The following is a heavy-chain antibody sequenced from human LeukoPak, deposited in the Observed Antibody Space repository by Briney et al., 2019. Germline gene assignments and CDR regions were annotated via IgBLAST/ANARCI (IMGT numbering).Heavy chain of an antibody. J-gene: IGHJ6*03. Sequence: SETLSLTCTVSGGSIINYYWSWIRQSAGTGLEWVGRIYVTGSTIYNPSLQSRLSMSVDTSKNQFSLRLTSVTAADTAVYFCARFKYYDSTGYNPGYYMDVWGKGIAVTVSS. D-gene: IGHD3-22*01. CDR1: GGSIINYY. CDR3: ARFKYYDSTGYNPGYYMDV. V-gene: IGHV4-4*07. CDR2: IYVTGST.